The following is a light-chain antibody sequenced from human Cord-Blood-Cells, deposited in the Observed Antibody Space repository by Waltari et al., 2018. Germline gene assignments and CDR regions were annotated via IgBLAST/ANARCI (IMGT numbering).Light chain of an antibody. CDR3: QQYDTIPQS. Sequence: DIKMTQSPSSLSASVGNRVTITCRASLGISNSLAWYQQKPGKDPKLLLYAASRLESGVPSRFSGSGSGTDYTLTISSLQPEDFATYYCQQYDTIPQSFG. CDR2: AAS. CDR1: LGISNS. J-gene: IGKJ2*01. V-gene: IGKV1-NL1*01.